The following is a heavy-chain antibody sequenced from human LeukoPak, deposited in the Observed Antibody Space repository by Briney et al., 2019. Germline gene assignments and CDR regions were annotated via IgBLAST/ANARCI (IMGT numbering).Heavy chain of an antibody. CDR2: MNPNNGYT. V-gene: IGHV1-8*03. D-gene: IGHD3-16*01. CDR3: ARFGGGATKDDRLDY. CDR1: GYTFTSYG. J-gene: IGHJ4*02. Sequence: ASVKVSCKASGYTFTSYGISWVRQAPEQGLEWMAWMNPNNGYTGFAQKFQGRVSVSRNTDISTAYMELNSLTSEDTAVYYCARFGGGATKDDRLDYWGQGTLVTVSS.